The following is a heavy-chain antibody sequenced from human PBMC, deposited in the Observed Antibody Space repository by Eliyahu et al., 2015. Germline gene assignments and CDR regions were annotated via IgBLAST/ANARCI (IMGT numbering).Heavy chain of an antibody. Sequence: QVQLQESGPGLVKASETLSLTCTVSGGSISPYYWSWIRQPPGKGLEWIGYIFYNGSTKYNPPLKSRVTILVDMSKNHLSLELTSVTAADTARYYCARDDGIATADHYYYYGLDVWGIGTTVTVSS. CDR2: IFYNGST. CDR1: GGSISPYY. J-gene: IGHJ6*04. CDR3: ARDDGIATADHYYYYGLDV. V-gene: IGHV4-59*01. D-gene: IGHD6-13*01.